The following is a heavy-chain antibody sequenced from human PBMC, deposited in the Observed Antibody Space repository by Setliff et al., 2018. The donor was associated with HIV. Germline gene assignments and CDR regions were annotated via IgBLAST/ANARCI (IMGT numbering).Heavy chain of an antibody. Sequence: SGGSLRLSCAASGFTFSNYWMDWVRQAPGKGLEWVATIKQDGSEIYYMDSVKGRFTISRDNARTSLFLEMRGLRDEDTAVYLCANLWELGAWGQGTLVTVSS. J-gene: IGHJ5*02. D-gene: IGHD3-16*01. CDR1: GFTFSNYW. V-gene: IGHV3-7*03. CDR3: ANLWELGA. CDR2: IKQDGSEI.